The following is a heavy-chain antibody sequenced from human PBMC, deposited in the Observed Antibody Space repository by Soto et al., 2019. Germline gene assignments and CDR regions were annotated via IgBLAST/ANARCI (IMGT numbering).Heavy chain of an antibody. CDR2: ISYDGSNK. D-gene: IGHD3-10*01. CDR1: GFTFSSYG. CDR3: AKDSLWFGELFDQGDIDY. V-gene: IGHV3-30*18. J-gene: IGHJ4*02. Sequence: GGSLSLSCAASGFTFSSYGMHWVRQAPGKGLEWVAVISYDGSNKYYADSVKGRFTISRDNSKNTLYLQMNSLRAEDTAVYYCAKDSLWFGELFDQGDIDYWGQGTLVTVSS.